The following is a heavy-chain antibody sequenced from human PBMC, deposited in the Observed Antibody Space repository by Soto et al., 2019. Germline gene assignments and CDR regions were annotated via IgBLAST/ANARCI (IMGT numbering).Heavy chain of an antibody. Sequence: SETLSLTCAVYGGSFSGYYWSWIRQPPGKGLEWIGEINHSGSTNYNPSLKSRVTISVDTSKNQFSLKLSSVTAADTAVYYCARWKRGWLRPEGFDPWGQGTLVTVSS. CDR3: ARWKRGWLRPEGFDP. V-gene: IGHV4-34*01. CDR2: INHSGST. J-gene: IGHJ5*02. CDR1: GGSFSGYY. D-gene: IGHD5-12*01.